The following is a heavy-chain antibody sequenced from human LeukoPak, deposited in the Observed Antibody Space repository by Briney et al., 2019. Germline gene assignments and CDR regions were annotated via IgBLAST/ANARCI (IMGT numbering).Heavy chain of an antibody. Sequence: YSSGDTYYAESVEGRFSISRDSSKNTFDLQMNTLRTEDTAVYYCAKDGGGATWFGHWGQGALVTVSS. V-gene: IGHV3-66*03. CDR2: YSSGDT. CDR3: AKDGGGATWFGH. J-gene: IGHJ5*02. D-gene: IGHD1-26*01.